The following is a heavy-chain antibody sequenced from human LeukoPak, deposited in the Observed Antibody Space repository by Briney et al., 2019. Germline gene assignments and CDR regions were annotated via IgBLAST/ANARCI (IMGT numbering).Heavy chain of an antibody. J-gene: IGHJ4*02. V-gene: IGHV3-74*01. CDR2: INNDGSST. D-gene: IGHD6-13*01. CDR3: AKDSSSWYVSLTDY. Sequence: GGSLRLSCGASGFTFSSYWMHWVRQAPGKGLVWVSRINNDGSSTSYADSVQGRFTISRDNAKNTLYLQMNSLRAEDTALYYRAKDSSSWYVSLTDYWGQGTLVTVSS. CDR1: GFTFSSYW.